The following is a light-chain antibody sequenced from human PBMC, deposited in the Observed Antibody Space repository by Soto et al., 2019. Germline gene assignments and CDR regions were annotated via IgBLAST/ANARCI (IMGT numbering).Light chain of an antibody. J-gene: IGLJ3*02. V-gene: IGLV2-23*02. CDR1: SSDIGSYNL. Sequence: QSALTQPASVSGSPGQSITISCTGTSSDIGSYNLVSWYQQHPGKAPKLMIYEVDKRPSGVSNRFSGSKSGNTASLTISGLQAEDEADYYCCSYGGSNPWVLGGGTKLTVL. CDR2: EVD. CDR3: CSYGGSNPWV.